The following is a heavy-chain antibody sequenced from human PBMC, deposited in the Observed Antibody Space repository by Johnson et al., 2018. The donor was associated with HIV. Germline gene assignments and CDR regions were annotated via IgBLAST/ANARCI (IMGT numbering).Heavy chain of an antibody. Sequence: VQLVESGGGLVQPGGSLRLSCAASGFTVSSNYMSWVRQAPGKGLEWVSVIYSDGSTYYADSVKGRFSISRDNSKNTVYLQMNSLRAEDTAVYYCAREGIVGATDDAFDIWGQGTMVTVSS. CDR2: IYSDGST. CDR3: AREGIVGATDDAFDI. J-gene: IGHJ3*02. V-gene: IGHV3-66*01. CDR1: GFTVSSNY. D-gene: IGHD1-26*01.